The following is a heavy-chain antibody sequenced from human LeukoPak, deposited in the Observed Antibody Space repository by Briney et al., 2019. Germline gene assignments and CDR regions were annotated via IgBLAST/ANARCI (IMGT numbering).Heavy chain of an antibody. CDR1: GYTFNRYG. J-gene: IGHJ1*01. V-gene: IGHV1-18*01. D-gene: IGHD6-13*01. Sequence: ASVKVSCKASGYTFNRYGISWVRQAPGQGLEWMGWISAYNGNTKNAQNLQGRVTMTTDTSTTTAYMELRSLKSDDTAVYYCARGHGTSWPEYFQHWGQGTLVTVSS. CDR2: ISAYNGNT. CDR3: ARGHGTSWPEYFQH.